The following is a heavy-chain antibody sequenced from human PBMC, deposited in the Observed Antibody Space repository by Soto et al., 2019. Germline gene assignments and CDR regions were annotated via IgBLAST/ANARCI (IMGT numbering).Heavy chain of an antibody. CDR2: ISYDGSNK. J-gene: IGHJ5*02. V-gene: IGHV3-30*18. CDR1: GFTFSSYG. D-gene: IGHD4-17*01. Sequence: QVQLVESGGGVVQPGRSLRLSCAASGFTFSSYGMHWVRQAPGKGLEWVAVISYDGSNKYYADSVKGGFTISRDNSKNTLYLQMNSLRAEDTAVYYCAKEGSYGDYVSGWFDPWGQGTLVTVSS. CDR3: AKEGSYGDYVSGWFDP.